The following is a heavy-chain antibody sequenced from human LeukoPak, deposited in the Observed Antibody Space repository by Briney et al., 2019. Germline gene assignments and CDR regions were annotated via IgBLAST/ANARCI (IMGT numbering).Heavy chain of an antibody. V-gene: IGHV3-23*01. CDR1: GFTFSNYG. CDR2: ITGSGSGI. Sequence: GGSLRLSCAASGFTFSNYGMSWVRQAPGKGLEWVSAITGSGSGIYYADSMKSRFTISRDNSKNTLYLQINSLRAEDTAVYYCAKWGDYDVLTGYYVSDYWGQGTLVTVSS. D-gene: IGHD3-9*01. CDR3: AKWGDYDVLTGYYVSDY. J-gene: IGHJ4*02.